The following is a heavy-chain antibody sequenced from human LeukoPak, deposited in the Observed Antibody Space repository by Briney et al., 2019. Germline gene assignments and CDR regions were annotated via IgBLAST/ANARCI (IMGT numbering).Heavy chain of an antibody. CDR2: ISYDGSNK. CDR3: ARDERYCSGGSCYSGYYYGMDV. D-gene: IGHD2-15*01. V-gene: IGHV3-30*04. CDR1: GFTFSSYA. J-gene: IGHJ6*02. Sequence: PGGSLRLSCAASGFTFSSYALHWIRQAPGKGLEWVAVISYDGSNKYYADSVKGRFTISRDNSKNTPYLQMNSLRAEDTAVYYCARDERYCSGGSCYSGYYYGMDVWGQGTTVTVSS.